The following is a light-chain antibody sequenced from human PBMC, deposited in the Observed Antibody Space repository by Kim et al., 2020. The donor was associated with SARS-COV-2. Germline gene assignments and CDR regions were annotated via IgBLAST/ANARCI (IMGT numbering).Light chain of an antibody. CDR2: SNN. CDR1: SSNIGSNT. CDR3: AAWDDSLRV. V-gene: IGLV1-44*01. J-gene: IGLJ1*01. Sequence: QSVLTQPPSASGPPGQRVTISCSGSSSNIGSNTVNWYQQLPGTAPKLLIYSNNQRPSGVPDRFSGSKSGTSASLAISGLQSEDEADYYCAAWDDSLRVFGTGTKVTVL.